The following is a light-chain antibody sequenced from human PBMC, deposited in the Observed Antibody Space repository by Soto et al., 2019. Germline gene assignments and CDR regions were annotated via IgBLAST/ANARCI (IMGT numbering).Light chain of an antibody. V-gene: IGKV3-11*01. Sequence: EIVLTQAPATLSFSSGERATLSCRGSQSVSSYLAWYQQKPGQAPRLLIYDASNRATGIPARFSGSGSETDFTLTISSLEPEDFAVYYCQQRSNWPPLTFGGGTKVDIK. J-gene: IGKJ4*01. CDR3: QQRSNWPPLT. CDR2: DAS. CDR1: QSVSSY.